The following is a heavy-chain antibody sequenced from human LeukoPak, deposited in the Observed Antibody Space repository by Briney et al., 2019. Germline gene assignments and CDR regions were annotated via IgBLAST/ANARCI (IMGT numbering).Heavy chain of an antibody. Sequence: SETLSLTCTVSGGSISSGEYYWSWIRQPPGKGLEWIGYFSYTGSTYYNPSVKSRVSISVYTSTNQFSLKLTSVTAADTAVYYCARALTGYFYAFDSWGQGTLVTVSS. CDR2: FSYTGST. V-gene: IGHV4-30-4*01. CDR3: ARALTGYFYAFDS. J-gene: IGHJ4*02. D-gene: IGHD2/OR15-2a*01. CDR1: GGSISSGEYY.